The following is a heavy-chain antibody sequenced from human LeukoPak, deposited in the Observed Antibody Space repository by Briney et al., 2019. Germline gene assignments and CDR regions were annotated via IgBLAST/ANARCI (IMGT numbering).Heavy chain of an antibody. J-gene: IGHJ6*04. V-gene: IGHV3-23*01. D-gene: IGHD2-15*01. Sequence: PGGSLRLSCAASGFTFSSFAMSWVRQAPGKGLEGVSAISGSGGSTYYADSVKGRFTISRDNAKNSLYLQMNSLRAEDTAVYYCASLGYCSGGSCYLFDYYYGMDVWGKGTTVTVSS. CDR2: ISGSGGST. CDR1: GFTFSSFA. CDR3: ASLGYCSGGSCYLFDYYYGMDV.